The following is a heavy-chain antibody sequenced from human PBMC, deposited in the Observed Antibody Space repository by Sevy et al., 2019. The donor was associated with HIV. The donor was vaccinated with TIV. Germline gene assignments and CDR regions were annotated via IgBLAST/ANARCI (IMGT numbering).Heavy chain of an antibody. CDR3: ARALEAAASS. D-gene: IGHD6-25*01. J-gene: IGHJ5*02. CDR2: INQGGSEK. V-gene: IGHV3-7*04. CDR1: GFTFSAYW. Sequence: GGSLRLSCAASGFTFSAYWMHWVRQAPGKGLEWVANINQGGSEKYYVDSVKGRFTISRDNAKNSLFLQMNSLGAEDTAVYYCARALEAAASSWGQGALVTVSS.